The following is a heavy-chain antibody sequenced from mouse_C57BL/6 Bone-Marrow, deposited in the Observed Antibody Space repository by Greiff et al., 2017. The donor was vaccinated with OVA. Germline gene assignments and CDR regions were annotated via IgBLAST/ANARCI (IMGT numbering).Heavy chain of an antibody. CDR3: ARAWLTGYDAMDY. D-gene: IGHD4-1*01. J-gene: IGHJ4*01. Sequence: VQLQQPGTELVKPGASVKLSCKASGYTFTSYWMHWVKQRPGQGLEWIGNINPSNGGTNYNEKFKSKATLTVDKSSSTAYMQLSSLTSEDSAVYYCARAWLTGYDAMDYWGQGTSVTVSS. CDR1: GYTFTSYW. V-gene: IGHV1-53*01. CDR2: INPSNGGT.